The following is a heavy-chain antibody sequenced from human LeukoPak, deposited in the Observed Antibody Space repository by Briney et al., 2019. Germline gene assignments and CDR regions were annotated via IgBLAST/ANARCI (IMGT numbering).Heavy chain of an antibody. D-gene: IGHD5-12*01. V-gene: IGHV3-48*02. CDR2: ISSSTSTI. Sequence: PGGSLRLSCAASGFTLSSYNMNWVRQAPGKGLEWVSYISSSTSTIYYADSVKGRFTISRDNAKNSLFLQMNSLRDEDTAIYYCARVPPYSGYAFDYWGQGTLVTVPS. CDR1: GFTLSSYN. CDR3: ARVPPYSGYAFDY. J-gene: IGHJ4*02.